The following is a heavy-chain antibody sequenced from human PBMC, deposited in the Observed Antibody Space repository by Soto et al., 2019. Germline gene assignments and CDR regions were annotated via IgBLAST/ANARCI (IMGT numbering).Heavy chain of an antibody. CDR1: GYSFSYYG. CDR3: ARDRLRGYDNSGFYS. J-gene: IGHJ4*02. CDR2: INTYNGNR. D-gene: IGHD3-22*01. Sequence: VQLVQSGAEVKTPGASVKVSCTTYGYSFSYYGINWVRQAPGQGLEWMGWINTYNGNRNFAQKFADTVTMTTATSTSTVYMGLRGLKPDDTAIYYCARDRLRGYDNSGFYSWGQGTLVSVSS. V-gene: IGHV1-18*01.